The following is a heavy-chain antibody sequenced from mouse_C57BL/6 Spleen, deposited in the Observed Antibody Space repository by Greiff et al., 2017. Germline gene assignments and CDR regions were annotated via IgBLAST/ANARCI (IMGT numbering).Heavy chain of an antibody. CDR1: GYSFTGYY. CDR3: ARRAIYYDYDGFAF. Sequence: VQLQESGPELVKPGASVKLSCKASGYSFTGYYMNWVKQRPEKSLEWIGEINPTTGGTTYNQKFKAKATLTVDKSSSTAYMQLKSLTSEDSAVYYCARRAIYYDYDGFAFWGQGTLVTVSA. J-gene: IGHJ3*01. V-gene: IGHV1-42*01. D-gene: IGHD2-4*01. CDR2: INPTTGGT.